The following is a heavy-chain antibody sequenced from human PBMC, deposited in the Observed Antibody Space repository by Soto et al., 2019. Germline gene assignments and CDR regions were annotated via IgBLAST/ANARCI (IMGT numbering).Heavy chain of an antibody. Sequence: PSETLSLTCAVSGYSINSGYYWAWIRQPPGKGLEWIGSIYHSGSTYYNPSLKSRVTISVDTSKNQFSLKLTSVTAADTAVYYCAGEGVLRGVNDWFGPWGQGTLVTVSS. D-gene: IGHD3-10*01. CDR1: GYSINSGYY. J-gene: IGHJ5*02. CDR3: AGEGVLRGVNDWFGP. CDR2: IYHSGST. V-gene: IGHV4-38-2*02.